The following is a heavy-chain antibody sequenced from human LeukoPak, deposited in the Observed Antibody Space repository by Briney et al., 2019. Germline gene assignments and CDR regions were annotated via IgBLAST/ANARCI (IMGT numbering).Heavy chain of an antibody. CDR2: INHSGST. Sequence: SETLSLTCAVYGGSFSGCYWSWIRQPPGKGLEWIGEINHSGSTNYNPSLKSRVTISVDKSKNQFSLKLSSVTAADTAVYYCARGRVGATQDYWGQGTLVTVSS. V-gene: IGHV4-34*01. CDR3: ARGRVGATQDY. J-gene: IGHJ4*02. CDR1: GGSFSGCY. D-gene: IGHD1-26*01.